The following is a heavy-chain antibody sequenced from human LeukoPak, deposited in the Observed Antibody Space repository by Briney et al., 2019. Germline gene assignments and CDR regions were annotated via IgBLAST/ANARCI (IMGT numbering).Heavy chain of an antibody. V-gene: IGHV4-30-2*01. CDR2: IYHSGST. Sequence: SQTLSLTCAVSGGSINSGGYSWSWIRQPPGKGLEWMGYIYHSGSTYYNPSLKSRVTMSVDRSKNHFSLKLSSVTAADTAVYYCAREEVGAGGRGPAFDIWGQGTMVTVSS. CDR1: GGSINSGGYS. D-gene: IGHD1-26*01. J-gene: IGHJ3*02. CDR3: AREEVGAGGRGPAFDI.